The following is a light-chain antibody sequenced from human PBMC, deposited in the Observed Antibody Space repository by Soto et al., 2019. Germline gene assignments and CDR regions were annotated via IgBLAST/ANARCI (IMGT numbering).Light chain of an antibody. J-gene: IGKJ1*01. V-gene: IGKV3-15*01. CDR1: QSVSSSY. Sequence: EIVLTQSPGTLSLSPGERATLSCRASQSVSSSYLAWYQQKPGQAPRLLIYGASTRATGIPARFSGSGSGTEFTLTISGLQSEDFAVYYCQQYYNWPRTFGQGTKVDIK. CDR3: QQYYNWPRT. CDR2: GAS.